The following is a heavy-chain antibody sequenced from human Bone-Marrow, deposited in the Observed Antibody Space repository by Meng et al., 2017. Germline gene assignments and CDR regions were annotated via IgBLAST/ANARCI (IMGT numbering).Heavy chain of an antibody. D-gene: IGHD2-15*01. Sequence: VQLVQFGAGVKKPGASVTVSCKASGYTFTGYYIHWVRQAPGQGLEWMGWLNPNGGGTYYAQQFQGRVTMTRDTSINTAYLELSRLTSADTAVYYCAREGGPDKWFDPWGQGTLVTVSS. CDR2: LNPNGGGT. J-gene: IGHJ5*02. CDR1: GYTFTGYY. V-gene: IGHV1-2*02. CDR3: AREGGPDKWFDP.